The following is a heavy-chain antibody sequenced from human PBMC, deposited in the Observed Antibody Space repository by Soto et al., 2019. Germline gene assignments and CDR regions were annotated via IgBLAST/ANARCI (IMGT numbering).Heavy chain of an antibody. V-gene: IGHV1-8*01. CDR1: GYTFTSYD. Sequence: ASVKVSCKASGYTFTSYDINWVRQATGQGLEWMGWMNPNSGNTGYAQKFQGRVTMTRNTSISTAYMELSSLRSEDTAVYYCARGLWFGELHTQPPAEYFQHWGQGTLVTVSS. D-gene: IGHD3-10*01. J-gene: IGHJ1*01. CDR3: ARGLWFGELHTQPPAEYFQH. CDR2: MNPNSGNT.